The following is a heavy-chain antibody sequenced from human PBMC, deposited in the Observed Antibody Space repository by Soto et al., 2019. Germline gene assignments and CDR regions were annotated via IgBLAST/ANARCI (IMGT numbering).Heavy chain of an antibody. CDR3: ARRVRAGGMDV. CDR1: GDTFPSYW. V-gene: IGHV5-51*01. Sequence: GESLKIACKGSGDTFPSYWIAWVRQMSGKGLEWMGIIYPGDSETRYSPSFQGQVTISADKPISTAYLQWSSLKASDTAMYYCARRVRAGGMDVWGQGTTVTVSS. CDR2: IYPGDSET. J-gene: IGHJ6*02.